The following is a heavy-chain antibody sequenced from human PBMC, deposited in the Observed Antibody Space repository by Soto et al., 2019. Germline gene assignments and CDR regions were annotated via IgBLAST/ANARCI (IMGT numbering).Heavy chain of an antibody. CDR2: ISGSGGST. D-gene: IGHD6-13*01. CDR1: GFSFSSYA. J-gene: IGHJ4*02. Sequence: GGPLRLSCAASGFSFSSYAMNWVRQAPGKGLEWVSAISGSGGSTYYADSVKGRFIISRDISKNTLCLQMNSLRAEDTAVYYCAKDSGSWPYYSDYWGQGTLVTVSS. CDR3: AKDSGSWPYYSDY. V-gene: IGHV3-23*01.